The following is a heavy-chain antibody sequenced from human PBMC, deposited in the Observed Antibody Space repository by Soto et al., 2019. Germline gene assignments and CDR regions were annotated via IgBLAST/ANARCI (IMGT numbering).Heavy chain of an antibody. V-gene: IGHV1-69*13. CDR2: IIPIFGTA. CDR3: ARASIAARHFDY. Sequence: SVKVSCKASGGTFSSYAISWARQAPGQGLEWMGGIIPIFGTANYAQKFQGTVTITADESTSTAYMELSSLRSEDTAVYYCARASIAARHFDYWGQGTLVTVSS. CDR1: GGTFSSYA. D-gene: IGHD6-6*01. J-gene: IGHJ4*02.